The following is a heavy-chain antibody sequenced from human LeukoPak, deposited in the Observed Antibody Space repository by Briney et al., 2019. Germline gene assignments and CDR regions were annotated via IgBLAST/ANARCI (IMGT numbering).Heavy chain of an antibody. CDR1: GGSFSGYY. CDR3: ARWYLGWFDP. V-gene: IGHV4-34*01. Sequence: SETLSLTCAVYGGSFSGYYWSWIRQPPGKGLEWIGEINHSGSTNYNPSLKSRVTLSVDTSKNQFSLKLSSVTAADTAVYYCARWYLGWFDPWGQGTLVTVSS. CDR2: INHSGST. J-gene: IGHJ5*02. D-gene: IGHD6-13*01.